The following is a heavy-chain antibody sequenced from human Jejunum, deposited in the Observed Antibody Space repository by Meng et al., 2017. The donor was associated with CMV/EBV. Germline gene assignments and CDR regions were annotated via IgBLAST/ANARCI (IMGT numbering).Heavy chain of an antibody. V-gene: IGHV4-59*01. CDR2: VDNGGTT. Sequence: CSVTGASISGYYWRGIRQTPGKGREWIGCVDNGGTTKYNPSLKGRVTISGDTSKSQFSLELRSVIATDTAVFYCARGWGTTSPWDYWGQGTLVTVSS. CDR3: ARGWGTTSPWDY. J-gene: IGHJ4*02. CDR1: GASISGYY. D-gene: IGHD3-16*01.